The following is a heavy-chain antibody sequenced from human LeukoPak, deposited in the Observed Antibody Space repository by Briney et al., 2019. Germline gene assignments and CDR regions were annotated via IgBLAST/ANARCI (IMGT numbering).Heavy chain of an antibody. CDR2: INHSGST. CDR3: ARDTYLGVSGYSLDY. Sequence: PSETLSLTCAVYGGSFSGYYWSWIRQPPGKGLEWIGEINHSGSTNYNPSLKSRVTISVDTSKNQFYLKLSSVTAADTAVYYCARDTYLGVSGYSLDYWGQGTLVTVSS. J-gene: IGHJ4*02. D-gene: IGHD3-22*01. CDR1: GGSFSGYY. V-gene: IGHV4-34*01.